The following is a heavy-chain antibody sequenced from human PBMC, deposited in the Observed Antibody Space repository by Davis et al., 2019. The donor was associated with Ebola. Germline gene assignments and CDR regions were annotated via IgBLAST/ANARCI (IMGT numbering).Heavy chain of an antibody. V-gene: IGHV3-48*02. Sequence: GESLKISCAASVFTFSSNTMTWVRQAPGKGLEWVSYISSGGRTIYYADSVKGRFTISRDNAKKSLYLQMSSLRDEDTAVYYCATVRGVCTDGVCSPYWYFDLWGRGTLVTVSS. J-gene: IGHJ2*01. D-gene: IGHD2-8*01. CDR3: ATVRGVCTDGVCSPYWYFDL. CDR1: VFTFSSNT. CDR2: ISSGGRTI.